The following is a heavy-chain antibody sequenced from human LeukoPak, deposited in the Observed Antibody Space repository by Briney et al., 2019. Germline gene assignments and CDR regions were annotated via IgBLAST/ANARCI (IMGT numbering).Heavy chain of an antibody. CDR2: VVYSGST. CDR1: GGSISTYY. CDR3: ARDVAGITWFDP. Sequence: SETLSLTCSVSGGSISTYYWGWIRQSPGEGLEWIGYVVYSGSTCYNPSHKSRVTISVDTSKNQFSLKLSSVTAADTAVYYCARDVAGITWFDPWGQGTLVTVSS. V-gene: IGHV4-59*12. D-gene: IGHD6-13*01. J-gene: IGHJ5*02.